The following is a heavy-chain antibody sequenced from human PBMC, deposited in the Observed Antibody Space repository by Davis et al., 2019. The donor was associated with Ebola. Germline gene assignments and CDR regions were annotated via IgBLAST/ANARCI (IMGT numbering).Heavy chain of an antibody. Sequence: SCAPSLILTDYYVLHWLRRPRGKGLQGVSVNNSGGSTNYAESVKGRFTISRDNSKNTLYLQMNSLRADETAVYYCARDKWDFWSGGNYYYGMDVWGQGTTVTVSS. CDR1: LILTDYYV. CDR3: ARDKWDFWSGGNYYYGMDV. D-gene: IGHD3-3*01. J-gene: IGHJ6*02. V-gene: IGHV3-66*01. CDR2: NNSGGST.